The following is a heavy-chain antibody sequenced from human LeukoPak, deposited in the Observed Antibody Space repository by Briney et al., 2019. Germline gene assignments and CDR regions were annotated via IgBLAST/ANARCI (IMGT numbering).Heavy chain of an antibody. CDR3: AKGAPRPAATGGGYFDY. V-gene: IGHV3-23*01. CDR1: GFTFSSYA. J-gene: IGHJ4*02. Sequence: PGGSLRLSCAASGFTFSSYAMSWVRQAPGKGLEWVSAISGSGGSTYYADSVKGRFTISRDNSKNTLYLQMNSLRAEDTAVYYCAKGAPRPAATGGGYFDYWGQGTLVTVSS. D-gene: IGHD2-2*01. CDR2: ISGSGGST.